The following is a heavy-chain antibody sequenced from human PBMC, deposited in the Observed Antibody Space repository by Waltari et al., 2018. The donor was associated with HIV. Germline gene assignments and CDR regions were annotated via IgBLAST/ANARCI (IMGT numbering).Heavy chain of an antibody. V-gene: IGHV3-66*02. CDR3: ARVVISGSYFDY. D-gene: IGHD1-26*01. CDR1: GFTVSSNY. J-gene: IGHJ4*02. CDR2: IYSGGST. Sequence: EVQLVESGGGLVKPGGSLRLSCAASGFTVSSNYMSWVRQAPGKGLEWVSVIYSGGSTYYADSVKGRFTISRDNSKNTLYLQMNSLRAEDTAVYYCARVVISGSYFDYWGQGTLVTVSS.